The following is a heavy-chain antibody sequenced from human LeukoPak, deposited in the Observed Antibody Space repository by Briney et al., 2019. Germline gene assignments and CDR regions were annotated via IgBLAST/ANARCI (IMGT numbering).Heavy chain of an antibody. CDR3: ARDLLRYDFWSGYSPENYFDY. CDR1: GYTFTSYG. J-gene: IGHJ4*02. D-gene: IGHD3-3*01. CDR2: ISAYNGNT. V-gene: IGHV1-18*01. Sequence: ASVKVSCKASGYTFTSYGISWVRQAPGQGLEWMGWISAYNGNTNYAQKLQGRVTMTTDTSTSTAYMELRSLRSDDTAVYYCARDLLRYDFWSGYSPENYFDYWGQGTLVTVSS.